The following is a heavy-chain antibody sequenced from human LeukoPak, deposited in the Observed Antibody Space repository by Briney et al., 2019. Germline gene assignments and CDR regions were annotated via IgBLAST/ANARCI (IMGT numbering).Heavy chain of an antibody. V-gene: IGHV4-34*01. CDR1: GESLSVYY. J-gene: IGHJ3*01. CDR2: INHSGTT. CDR3: ASLCGFDV. Sequence: SETLSLTCVVYGESLSVYYWTWIRQPPGKRLEWIGEINHSGTTNYNPSLKSRVTISVDTSKNHFSLKLSSVTAARTVVYYCASLCGFDVWGQGTMVTVSS. D-gene: IGHD2-21*01.